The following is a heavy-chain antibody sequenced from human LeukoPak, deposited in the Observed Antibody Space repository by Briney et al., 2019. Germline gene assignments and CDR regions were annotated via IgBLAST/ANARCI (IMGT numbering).Heavy chain of an antibody. CDR2: INPNSGGT. CDR3: AKVSIVVPAAIEYFDY. V-gene: IGHV1-2*06. Sequence: ASVKVSCKASGYTFTGYYMHWVRQAPGQGLEWMGRINPNSGGTNYAQKFQGRVTMTRDMSISTAYMELSRLRSDDTAVYYCAKVSIVVPAAIEYFDYWGQGTLVTVSS. CDR1: GYTFTGYY. D-gene: IGHD2-2*02. J-gene: IGHJ4*02.